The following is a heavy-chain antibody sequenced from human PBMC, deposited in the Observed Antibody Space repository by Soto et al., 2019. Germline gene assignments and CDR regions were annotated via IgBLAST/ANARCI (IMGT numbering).Heavy chain of an antibody. V-gene: IGHV4-39*01. CDR1: GGSISSSSYY. Sequence: SETLSLTCTVSGGSISSSSYYWGWIRQPPGKGLEWIGSIYYSGSTYYNPSLKNRVTISVDTSKNQFSLKLSSVTAADTALYYCARLQIAVSAFDIWGQGTMVTVSS. D-gene: IGHD6-19*01. CDR2: IYYSGST. J-gene: IGHJ3*02. CDR3: ARLQIAVSAFDI.